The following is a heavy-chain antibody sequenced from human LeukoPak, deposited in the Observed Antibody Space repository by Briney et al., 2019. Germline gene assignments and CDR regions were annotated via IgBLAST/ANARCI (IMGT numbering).Heavy chain of an antibody. Sequence: SETLSLTCTVSDGSISSYYWSWIRQPPGKGLEWIGYIYYSGSTNYNPSLKSRVTISVDTSKNQFSLKLSSVTAADTAVYYCARHSSSWNFDYWGQGTLVTVSS. V-gene: IGHV4-59*08. CDR3: ARHSSSWNFDY. D-gene: IGHD6-13*01. J-gene: IGHJ4*02. CDR1: DGSISSYY. CDR2: IYYSGST.